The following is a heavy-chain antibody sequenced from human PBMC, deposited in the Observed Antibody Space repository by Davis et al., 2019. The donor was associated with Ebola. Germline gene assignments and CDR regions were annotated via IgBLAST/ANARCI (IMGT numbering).Heavy chain of an antibody. V-gene: IGHV4-4*07. CDR3: ARDLGDCSSTSCYTGIPLV. CDR2: IYTSGST. J-gene: IGHJ6*04. Sequence: PSETLSLTCTVSGGSISDYYWSWIRQPAGRGLEWIGRIYTSGSTNYNPSLKSRVTMSVDTSKNQFSLKLSSVTAADTAVYYCARDLGDCSSTSCYTGIPLVWGKGTTVTVSS. D-gene: IGHD2-2*02. CDR1: GGSISDYY.